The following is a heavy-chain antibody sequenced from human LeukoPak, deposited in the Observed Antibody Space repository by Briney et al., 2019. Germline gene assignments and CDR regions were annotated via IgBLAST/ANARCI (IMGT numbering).Heavy chain of an antibody. V-gene: IGHV4-39*07. CDR3: ARDAYNYGGRTHPYYFDY. Sequence: SETLSLTCTVSGDSISSSRSYWGWIRQPPGKGLEWIGSVYYSGSTYYNPSLKSRVTISVDTSKNQFSLNLSSVTAADTAVYYCARDAYNYGGRTHPYYFDYWAQGTLVTVSS. D-gene: IGHD5-18*01. CDR1: GDSISSSRSY. J-gene: IGHJ4*02. CDR2: VYYSGST.